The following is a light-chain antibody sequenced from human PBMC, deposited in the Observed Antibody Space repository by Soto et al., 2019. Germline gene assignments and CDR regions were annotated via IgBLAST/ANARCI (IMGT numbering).Light chain of an antibody. V-gene: IGLV2-14*01. CDR2: EVS. Sequence: QSALTQPASVSGSPGQSITISCTGTSSDVGGYNYVSWYQQHPGKAPKLMIYEVSNRPSGVSNRFSGSKSGTTASLTISGLKAEDEADYYCRSYTSSSTLVFGTGTKVTVL. CDR3: RSYTSSSTLV. J-gene: IGLJ1*01. CDR1: SSDVGGYNY.